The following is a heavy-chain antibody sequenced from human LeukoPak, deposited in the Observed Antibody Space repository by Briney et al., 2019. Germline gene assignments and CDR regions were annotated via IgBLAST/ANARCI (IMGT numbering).Heavy chain of an antibody. Sequence: SETLSLTCTVSGDSINTHYWSWIRQPPGKGLEWIGYIYYSGSTNYNPSLKSRVSISVDTSKNQFSLQLTSVTAADTAVYYCARDRRYYETNGSPIGWLDPGGQGTLVTVSS. D-gene: IGHD3-22*01. CDR1: GDSINTHY. CDR2: IYYSGST. V-gene: IGHV4-59*11. J-gene: IGHJ5*02. CDR3: ARDRRYYETNGSPIGWLDP.